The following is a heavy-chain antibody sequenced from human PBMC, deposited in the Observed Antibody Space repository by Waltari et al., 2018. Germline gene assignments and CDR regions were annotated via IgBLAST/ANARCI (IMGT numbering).Heavy chain of an antibody. V-gene: IGHV4-38-2*01. CDR2: IYHSGST. J-gene: IGHJ6*02. Sequence: QVQLQESGPGLVKPSETLSLTCAVSGYSISSGYYWGWIRQPPGKGLEWIGSIYHSGSTYSTPSPKSRVTIAVDTSKNQFSLKLSSVTAADTAVYYCARGDMVHDEGPLDVWGQGTTVTVSS. CDR3: ARGDMVHDEGPLDV. D-gene: IGHD3-10*01. CDR1: GYSISSGYY.